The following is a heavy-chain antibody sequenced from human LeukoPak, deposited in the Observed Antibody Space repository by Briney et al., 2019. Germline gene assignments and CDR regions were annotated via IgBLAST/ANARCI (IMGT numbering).Heavy chain of an antibody. D-gene: IGHD3-10*01. Sequence: SETLSLTCAVYGVSFSGYYWSWIRQPPGKGLEWIGEINHSGSTNYNPSLKSRVTISVDTSNNQFSLKLSSVTAADTAVYYCARGRRVSVSDAFDIWGQGTMVTVSS. CDR1: GVSFSGYY. J-gene: IGHJ3*02. CDR2: INHSGST. CDR3: ARGRRVSVSDAFDI. V-gene: IGHV4-34*01.